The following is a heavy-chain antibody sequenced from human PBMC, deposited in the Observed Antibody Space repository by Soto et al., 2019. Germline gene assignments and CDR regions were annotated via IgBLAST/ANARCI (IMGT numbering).Heavy chain of an antibody. Sequence: GGSLRLSCAASGFTFSSYGVHWVRQAPGKGLEWVAVIWYDGSNKYYADSVKGRFTISRDNSKNTLYLQMNSLRAEDTAVYYCASAGMATPFDYWGQGTLVTVSS. V-gene: IGHV3-33*01. J-gene: IGHJ4*02. CDR1: GFTFSSYG. CDR2: IWYDGSNK. CDR3: ASAGMATPFDY. D-gene: IGHD6-13*01.